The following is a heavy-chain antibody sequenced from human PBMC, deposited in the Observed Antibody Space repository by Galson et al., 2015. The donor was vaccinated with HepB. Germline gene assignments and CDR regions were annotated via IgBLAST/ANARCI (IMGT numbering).Heavy chain of an antibody. CDR2: INPSGGST. D-gene: IGHD2-21*01. Sequence: SVKVSCKASGYTFTGYYMHWVRQAPGQGLEWMGIINPSGGSTSYAQKFQGRVTMTRDTSTSTVYMELSSLRSEDTAVYYCARAHCGGDCRYYYYYMDVWGKGTTVTVSS. CDR3: ARAHCGGDCRYYYYYMDV. CDR1: GYTFTGYY. V-gene: IGHV1-46*03. J-gene: IGHJ6*03.